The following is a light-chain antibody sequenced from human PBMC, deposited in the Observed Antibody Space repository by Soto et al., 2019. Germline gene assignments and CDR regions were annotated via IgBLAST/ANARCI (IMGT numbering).Light chain of an antibody. V-gene: IGLV2-8*01. CDR2: EVS. CDR3: SSYAGTNNLEVV. J-gene: IGLJ3*02. CDR1: SSDVGGYNY. Sequence: QSALTQPPSASGSPGQSVIISCTGTSSDVGGYNYVSWYQQHPGKAPKLVISEVSKRPSGVPDRFSGSKSGNTASLTVSGLQAEDEADYYCSSYAGTNNLEVVFGGGTKLTVL.